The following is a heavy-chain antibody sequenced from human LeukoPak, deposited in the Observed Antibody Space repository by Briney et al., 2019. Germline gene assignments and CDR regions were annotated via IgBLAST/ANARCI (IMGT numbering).Heavy chain of an antibody. V-gene: IGHV4-38-2*01. CDR1: GFSISSGYY. J-gene: IGHJ5*02. CDR3: ARAYYYDSSGYSTNWFDP. Sequence: SETLSLTCAVSGFSISSGYYWGCIRQPPGKGLEWIGSIYHSGNTYYNPSLKSRVTISVDTSKNQLSLKLRSVTAADTAVYYCARAYYYDSSGYSTNWFDPWGQGTLVTVSS. CDR2: IYHSGNT. D-gene: IGHD3-22*01.